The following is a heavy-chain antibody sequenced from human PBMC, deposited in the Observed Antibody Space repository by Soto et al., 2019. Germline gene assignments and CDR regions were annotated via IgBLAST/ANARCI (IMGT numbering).Heavy chain of an antibody. Sequence: QVQLQESGPGLVKPSETLSLTCTVSGGCINNHYWSWIRQPPGKGLEWLGYVYYNGITNYNPSLKSRVTMSADTSKNQFSLNLTSLTAADTAVYYCTRANWYSEYWGQGTLVTVSS. CDR3: TRANWYSEY. D-gene: IGHD7-27*01. V-gene: IGHV4-59*11. CDR1: GGCINNHY. J-gene: IGHJ4*02. CDR2: VYYNGIT.